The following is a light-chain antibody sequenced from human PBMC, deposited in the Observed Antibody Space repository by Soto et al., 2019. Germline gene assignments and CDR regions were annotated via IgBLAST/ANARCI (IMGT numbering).Light chain of an antibody. J-gene: IGLJ1*01. CDR1: SSDVGSYNL. V-gene: IGLV2-23*02. CDR2: GVS. CDR3: CSYAGSSTLYV. Sequence: QSVLTQPASVSGSPGQSITISCTGTSSDVGSYNLISWYQQYPGKAPKLMIYGVSKRPSGVSNRFSGSKSGNTASLTISGLQAEDEADYYCCSYAGSSTLYVFGTGTKVTVL.